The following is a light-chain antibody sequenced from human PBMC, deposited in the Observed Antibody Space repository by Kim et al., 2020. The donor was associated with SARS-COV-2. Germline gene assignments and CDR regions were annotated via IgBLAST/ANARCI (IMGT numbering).Light chain of an antibody. V-gene: IGKV1-39*01. CDR3: QQSHTAPLLT. CDR2: AAS. CDR1: QSISNY. Sequence: DIQMTQSPSSLSASVGDRVTITCRASQSISNYLNWYQQKPRKAPKLLIYAASSLQSGAPSRFSGSGSGTDFTLTISSLQPEDFATYYCQQSHTAPLLTFGGGTKVDIK. J-gene: IGKJ4*01.